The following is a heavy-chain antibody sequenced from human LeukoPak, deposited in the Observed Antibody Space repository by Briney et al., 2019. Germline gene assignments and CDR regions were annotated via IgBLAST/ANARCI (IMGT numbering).Heavy chain of an antibody. V-gene: IGHV3-23*01. CDR3: AKLLLRIVVVTALDY. Sequence: PGGSLRLSCAASRFTFSSYGMSWVRQAPGKGLEWVSAISGSGGSTYYADSVKGRFTISRDNSKNTLYLQMNSLRAEDTAVYYCAKLLLRIVVVTALDYWGQGTLVTVSS. CDR2: ISGSGGST. CDR1: RFTFSSYG. J-gene: IGHJ4*02. D-gene: IGHD2-21*02.